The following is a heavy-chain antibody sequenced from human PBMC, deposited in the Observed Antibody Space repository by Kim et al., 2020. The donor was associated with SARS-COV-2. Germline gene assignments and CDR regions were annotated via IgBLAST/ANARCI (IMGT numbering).Heavy chain of an antibody. J-gene: IGHJ4*02. Sequence: GGSLRLSCAASGFTFSNYWMSWVRQAPGKGLEWVSNIKQDGIKKYYVDSVKGRFTISRDNAKNSLYLHMNTLRAEDTAVYYCARVVGANRGDYWGQGTLV. V-gene: IGHV3-7*01. CDR2: IKQDGIKK. D-gene: IGHD1-26*01. CDR3: ARVVGANRGDY. CDR1: GFTFSNYW.